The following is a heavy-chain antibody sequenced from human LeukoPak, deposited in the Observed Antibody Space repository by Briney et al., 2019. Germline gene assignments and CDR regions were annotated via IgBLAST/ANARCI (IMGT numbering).Heavy chain of an antibody. CDR2: ISGSGAST. Sequence: PGGSLGLSCAASGFTFSSYAMSWVRQAPGKGLEWVSAISGSGASTYYADSVRGRFTISRDNSKNTLYLQMNSLRAEGTAVYYCAKGDSSSWYNLWFDPWGQGTLVTVSS. J-gene: IGHJ5*02. V-gene: IGHV3-23*01. D-gene: IGHD6-13*01. CDR3: AKGDSSSWYNLWFDP. CDR1: GFTFSSYA.